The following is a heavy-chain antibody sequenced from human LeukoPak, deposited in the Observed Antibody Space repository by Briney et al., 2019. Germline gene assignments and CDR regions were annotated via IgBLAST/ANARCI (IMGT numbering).Heavy chain of an antibody. Sequence: GGSLRLSCAASGFTFNTYTMNWVRQAPGKGLEWVSYISGSSGIIDYADSARGRFTISRDNAKNSLYLQMNSLRAEDTAVYYCARDRRGVRWNEEFDYWGQGTLVTVSS. CDR1: GFTFNTYT. J-gene: IGHJ4*02. V-gene: IGHV3-48*01. CDR3: ARDRRGVRWNEEFDY. CDR2: ISGSSGII. D-gene: IGHD1-1*01.